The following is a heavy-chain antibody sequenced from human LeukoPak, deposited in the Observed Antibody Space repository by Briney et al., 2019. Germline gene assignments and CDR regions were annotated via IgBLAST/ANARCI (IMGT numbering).Heavy chain of an antibody. CDR1: GGSISSYY. CDR2: IYYSGST. V-gene: IGHV4-59*01. D-gene: IGHD2-2*01. CDR3: ARALGYCSSTSCYGDAFDI. J-gene: IGHJ3*02. Sequence: SETLSLTCTVSGGSISSYYWSWIRQPPGKGLEWIGYIYYSGSTNYNPSLKSRVTISVDTSKNQFSLRLSSVTAADTAVYYCARALGYCSSTSCYGDAFDIWGQGTMVTVSS.